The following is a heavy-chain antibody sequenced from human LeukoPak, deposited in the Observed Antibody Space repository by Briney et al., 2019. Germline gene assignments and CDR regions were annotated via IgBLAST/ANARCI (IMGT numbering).Heavy chain of an antibody. CDR3: TRDGSTDDFWSGYYFNWFDP. CDR2: IRSKAYGGTT. J-gene: IGHJ5*02. D-gene: IGHD3-3*01. Sequence: GGSLRLSCTASGFTFGDYAMSWVRQAPGKGLEWVGFIRSKAYGGTTEYAASVKGGFTISRDDSKSIAYLQMNSLKTEDTAVYYCTRDGSTDDFWSGYYFNWFDPWGQGTLVTVSS. V-gene: IGHV3-49*04. CDR1: GFTFGDYA.